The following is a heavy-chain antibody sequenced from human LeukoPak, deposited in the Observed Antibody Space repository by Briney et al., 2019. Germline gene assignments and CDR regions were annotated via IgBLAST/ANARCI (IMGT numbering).Heavy chain of an antibody. CDR1: GSTFSSYG. CDR3: ARDLGTNDAFDI. V-gene: IGHV3-23*01. D-gene: IGHD7-27*01. CDR2: ISGSGGST. J-gene: IGHJ3*02. Sequence: PGGSLRLSCAASGSTFSSYGMSWVRQAPGKGLEWVSSISGSGGSTYYADSVKGRFTISRDNSKNTVYLQMNSLRAEDTAVYFCARDLGTNDAFDIWGQGTMLTVSS.